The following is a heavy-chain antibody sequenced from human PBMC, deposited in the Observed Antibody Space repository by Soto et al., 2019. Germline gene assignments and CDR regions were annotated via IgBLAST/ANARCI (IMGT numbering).Heavy chain of an antibody. CDR1: GGTFSSYA. V-gene: IGHV1-69*12. J-gene: IGHJ4*02. D-gene: IGHD3-3*01. Sequence: QVQLVQSGAEVKKPGSSVKVSCKASGGTFSSYAISWVRQAPGQGLEWMGGIIPIFGTANYAQKFQGRVTITADASTSTAYMGLGSLRSEDTAVYYCARVRVRFLEWLGSEGWGQGTLVTVSS. CDR2: IIPIFGTA. CDR3: ARVRVRFLEWLGSEG.